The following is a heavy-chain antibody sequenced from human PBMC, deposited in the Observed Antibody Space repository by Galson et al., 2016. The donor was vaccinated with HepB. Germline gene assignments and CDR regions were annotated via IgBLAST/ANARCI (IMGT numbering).Heavy chain of an antibody. CDR1: GFSLTTTGMS. Sequence: PALVKPTQTLTLTCNFSGFSLTTTGMSVSWIRQPPGKALEWLGLVDWDDDKYYTTSLKHRLTISKDTSENQVVLRLTNMDPADTATYYCARIMSPADYHILTGFYSGGFDIWGQGTVVTVSS. J-gene: IGHJ3*02. D-gene: IGHD3-9*01. CDR2: VDWDDDK. CDR3: ARIMSPADYHILTGFYSGGFDI. V-gene: IGHV2-70*01.